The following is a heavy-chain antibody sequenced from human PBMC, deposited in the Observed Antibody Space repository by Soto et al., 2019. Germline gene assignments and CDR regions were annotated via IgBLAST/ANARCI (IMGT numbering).Heavy chain of an antibody. Sequence: QVQLQESGPGLVKPAQTLSLTCTVSGGSVSSGTYYWTWIRQPPGKGLEWIGYIYYSGNTYYNPSLERRVTISVDTSKNQFSRKLSSVTAADTAVSYCARGAYTTASYSFGYCGQGTLVTVSA. V-gene: IGHV4-30-4*01. D-gene: IGHD2-2*02. CDR1: GGSVSSGTYY. J-gene: IGHJ4*02. CDR2: IYYSGNT. CDR3: ARGAYTTASYSFGY.